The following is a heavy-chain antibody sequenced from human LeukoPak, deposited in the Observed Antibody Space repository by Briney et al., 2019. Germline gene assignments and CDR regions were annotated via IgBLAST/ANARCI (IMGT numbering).Heavy chain of an antibody. J-gene: IGHJ5*02. D-gene: IGHD3-10*01. CDR2: INAGNGNT. CDR3: ARGLPGSVGSPPFDP. CDR1: GYTFTSYA. V-gene: IGHV1-3*03. Sequence: ASVKVSCKASGYTFTSYAMHWVRQAPGQRLECMGWINAGNGNTKYSQEFQGRVTITRNTSISTAYMELSSLRSEDTAVYYCARGLPGSVGSPPFDPWGQGTLVTVSS.